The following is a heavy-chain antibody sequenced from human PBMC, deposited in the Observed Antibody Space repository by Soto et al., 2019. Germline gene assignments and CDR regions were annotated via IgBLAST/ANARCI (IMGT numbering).Heavy chain of an antibody. CDR1: GGSISSYY. CDR3: ARDSSGWFDAFDI. J-gene: IGHJ3*02. CDR2: IYYSGST. Sequence: SETLSLTCTVSGGSISSYYWSWIRQPPGKGLEWIGYIYYSGSTNYNPSLNSRVTISVDTSKNQFSLRLSSVTAADTAVYYCARDSSGWFDAFDIWGQGTMVT. D-gene: IGHD6-19*01. V-gene: IGHV4-59*01.